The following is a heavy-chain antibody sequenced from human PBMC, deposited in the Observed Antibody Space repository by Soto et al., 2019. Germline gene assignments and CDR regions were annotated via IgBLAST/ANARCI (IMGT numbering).Heavy chain of an antibody. D-gene: IGHD2-2*01. CDR2: ISPANGNT. CDR1: GYTFTSYG. V-gene: IGHV1-18*01. J-gene: IGHJ4*02. Sequence: ASVKVSCKASGYTFTSYGISWVRQAPGQGLQWVGWISPANGNTNYGQKFQGRTTLTTDAPTSTAYMELRSLKSDDTAFYYCARTPPAVPYDNWGQGTLVTVS. CDR3: ARTPPAVPYDN.